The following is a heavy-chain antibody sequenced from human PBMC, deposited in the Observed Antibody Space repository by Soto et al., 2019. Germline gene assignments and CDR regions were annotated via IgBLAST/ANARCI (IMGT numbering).Heavy chain of an antibody. CDR1: GFTFSSYG. J-gene: IGHJ5*02. CDR2: ISYDGSNK. V-gene: IGHV3-30*18. Sequence: QVQLVESGGGVVQPGRSLRLSCAASGFTFSSYGMHWVRQAPGNGLEWVAVISYDGSNKYYADSVKGRFTISRDNSKNTLYLQMNSLRAEDTAVYYCAKDLGIALAGTHNWFDPWGQGTLVTVSS. CDR3: AKDLGIALAGTHNWFDP. D-gene: IGHD6-19*01.